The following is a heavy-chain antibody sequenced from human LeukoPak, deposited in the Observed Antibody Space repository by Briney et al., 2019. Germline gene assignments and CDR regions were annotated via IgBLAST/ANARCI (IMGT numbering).Heavy chain of an antibody. CDR1: GYSFTGYY. J-gene: IGHJ6*03. D-gene: IGHD6-13*01. CDR3: ARDQDGIPAADPYYYYYMDV. Sequence: EASVKVSCKASGYSFTGYYMHWVRQAPGQGLEWMGWINPNSRGTNYAQKFQGRVTMTRDTSISTAYMELSRMRSDDTAVYYCARDQDGIPAADPYYYYYMDVWGKGTTVTVSS. V-gene: IGHV1-2*02. CDR2: INPNSRGT.